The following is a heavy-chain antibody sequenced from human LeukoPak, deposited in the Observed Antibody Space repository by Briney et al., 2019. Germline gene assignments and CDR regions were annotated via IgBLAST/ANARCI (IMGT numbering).Heavy chain of an antibody. V-gene: IGHV1-69*13. CDR1: GGTFSSYA. CDR3: AREIRYYFDY. Sequence: ASVKVSCKASGGTFSSYAISWVRQAPGQGLEWMGGIIPIFGTASYAQKFQGRVTITADESTSTAYMELSSLRSEDTAVYYCAREIRYYFDYWGQGTLVTVSS. J-gene: IGHJ4*02. CDR2: IIPIFGTA.